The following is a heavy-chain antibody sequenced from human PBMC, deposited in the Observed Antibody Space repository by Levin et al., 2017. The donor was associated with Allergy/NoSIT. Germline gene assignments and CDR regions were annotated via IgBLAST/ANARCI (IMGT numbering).Heavy chain of an antibody. V-gene: IGHV3-33*01. Sequence: GESLKISCAASGFTFSSYGMHWVRQAPGKGLEWVAVIWYDGSNKYYADSVKGRFTISRDNSKNTLYLQMNSLRAEDTAVYYCAISRSSGWYFYWGQGTLVTVSS. J-gene: IGHJ4*02. CDR1: GFTFSSYG. CDR3: AISRSSGWYFY. D-gene: IGHD6-19*01. CDR2: IWYDGSNK.